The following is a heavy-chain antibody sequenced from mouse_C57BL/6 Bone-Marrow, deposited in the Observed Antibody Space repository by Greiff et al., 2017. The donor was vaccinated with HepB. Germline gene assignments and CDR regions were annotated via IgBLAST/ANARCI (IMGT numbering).Heavy chain of an antibody. J-gene: IGHJ2*01. V-gene: IGHV5-6*01. CDR2: ISSGGSYT. CDR1: GFTFSSYG. D-gene: IGHD1-1*01. Sequence: EVKLVESGGDLVKPGGSLKLSCAASGFTFSSYGMSWVRQTPDKRLEWVATISSGGSYTYYPDSVKGRVTISRDNAKNTLYLQMSSLKSEDTAMYYCARSYYYGSFPYYWGQGTTLTVSS. CDR3: ARSYYYGSFPYY.